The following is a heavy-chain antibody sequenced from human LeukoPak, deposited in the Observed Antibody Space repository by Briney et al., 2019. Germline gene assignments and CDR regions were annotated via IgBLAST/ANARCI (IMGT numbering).Heavy chain of an antibody. CDR1: GFTFNNYA. D-gene: IGHD3-22*01. V-gene: IGHV3-23*01. CDR3: TKTTTGYSSGQYPGWPADH. CDR2: IFGSGGSA. Sequence: PGGSLRLSCTASGFTFNNYAMYWVRQAPRKGLEWVAGIFGSGGSAHYADSVKGRFTISRDNSKNTVYLQMDSLRGEDTAVYYCTKTTTGYSSGQYPGWPADHWGQGALVTLSS. J-gene: IGHJ4*02.